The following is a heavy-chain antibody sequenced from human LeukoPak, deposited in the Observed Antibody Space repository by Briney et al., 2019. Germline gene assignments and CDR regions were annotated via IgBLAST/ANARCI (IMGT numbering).Heavy chain of an antibody. Sequence: GGSLRLSCAASGFTFSSYAMTWVRQAPGKGLEWVSVISSSGGNTYYADSVKGRFTISRDNSKNTLYLQMNSLRAEDTAVYYRAKDWVGEVFNWFDPWGQGILVTVSS. J-gene: IGHJ5*02. D-gene: IGHD3-10*01. CDR1: GFTFSSYA. CDR3: AKDWVGEVFNWFDP. CDR2: ISSSGGNT. V-gene: IGHV3-23*01.